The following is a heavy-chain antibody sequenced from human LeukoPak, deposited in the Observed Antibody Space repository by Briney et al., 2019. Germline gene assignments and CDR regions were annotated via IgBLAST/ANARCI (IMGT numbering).Heavy chain of an antibody. CDR1: GDSIRDYY. CDR2: VYYIGST. CDR3: ARVPANWGSYFDL. J-gene: IGHJ2*01. Sequence: SETLSLTCTVSGDSIRDYYWTWIRQSPGKGLEWIGNVYYIGSTNYNPSLKSRVTISVGTSKNQFSLKLSSVTAADTAVYYCARVPANWGSYFDLWGRGTLVTVSS. D-gene: IGHD7-27*01. V-gene: IGHV4-59*12.